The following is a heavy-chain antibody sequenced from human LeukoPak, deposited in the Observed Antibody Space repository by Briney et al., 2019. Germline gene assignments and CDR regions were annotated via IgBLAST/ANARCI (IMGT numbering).Heavy chain of an antibody. CDR3: ARPYNNYYFDY. J-gene: IGHJ4*02. Sequence: SQTLSLACTVSSASISSGGYFWSWIRQHPGKGLEWIEYIYYSGRTNYNPSLRSRVLMSLDTSKNQFSLRLSSVTAADTALYYCARPYNNYYFDYWGQGILVTVSS. CDR1: SASISSGGYF. D-gene: IGHD4-11*01. V-gene: IGHV4-31*03. CDR2: IYYSGRT.